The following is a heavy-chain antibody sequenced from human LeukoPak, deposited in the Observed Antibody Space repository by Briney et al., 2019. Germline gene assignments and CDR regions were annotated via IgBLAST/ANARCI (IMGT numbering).Heavy chain of an antibody. CDR1: GGTFSSYA. J-gene: IGHJ6*02. CDR3: ARGDSGYAWDYYYGMDV. CDR2: IIPIFGTA. D-gene: IGHD5-12*01. V-gene: IGHV1-69*13. Sequence: SVKVSCKASGGTFSSYAISWVRQAPGQGLEWMGGIIPIFGTANYAQKFQGRVTITADESTSTAYMELSSLRSEDTAVYYCARGDSGYAWDYYYGMDVWGQGTSVTVSS.